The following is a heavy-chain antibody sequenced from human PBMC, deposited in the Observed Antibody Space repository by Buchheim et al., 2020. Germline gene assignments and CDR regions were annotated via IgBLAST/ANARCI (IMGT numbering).Heavy chain of an antibody. CDR2: IKQDGSER. V-gene: IGHV3-7*01. CDR1: GFTFSNYW. J-gene: IGHJ4*02. CDR3: ARDLAKGSYYNSPLDY. D-gene: IGHD3-10*01. Sequence: EVQLVESGGGLVQPGGSLRLSCAASGFTFSNYWMSWVRQAPGKGLEWVANIKQDGSERYYVDSVKGRFTISRDTTKNSLFLQMSGLRAEDTAVYFCARDLAKGSYYNSPLDYWGQGTL.